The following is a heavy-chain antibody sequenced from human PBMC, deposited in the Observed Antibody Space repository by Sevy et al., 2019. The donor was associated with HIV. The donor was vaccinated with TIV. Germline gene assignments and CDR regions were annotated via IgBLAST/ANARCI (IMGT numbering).Heavy chain of an antibody. J-gene: IGHJ3*02. CDR3: ARDRSSRSYGNGDAFDI. CDR1: GFTFSDYY. CDR2: ISSSSYT. Sequence: GGSLRLSCAASGFTFSDYYMSWIRQAPGKGLEWVSYISSSSYTNYADSVKGRFTITRDNAKNSLYLQMNSLKAEDTAVYYWARDRSSRSYGNGDAFDIWGQGTMVTVSS. D-gene: IGHD1-26*01. V-gene: IGHV3-11*05.